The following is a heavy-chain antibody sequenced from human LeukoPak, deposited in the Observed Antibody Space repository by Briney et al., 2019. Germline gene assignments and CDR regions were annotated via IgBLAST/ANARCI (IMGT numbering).Heavy chain of an antibody. CDR3: ARDRTDYVWGSYRAFDY. V-gene: IGHV3-21*01. J-gene: IGHJ4*02. CDR2: ISSSSSYI. CDR1: GFTFDDYG. Sequence: GGSLRLSCAASGFTFDDYGMSWVRQAPGKGLEWVSSISSSSSYIYYADSVKGRFTISRDNAKNSLYLQMNSLRAEDTAVYYCARDRTDYVWGSYRAFDYWGQGTLVTVSS. D-gene: IGHD3-16*02.